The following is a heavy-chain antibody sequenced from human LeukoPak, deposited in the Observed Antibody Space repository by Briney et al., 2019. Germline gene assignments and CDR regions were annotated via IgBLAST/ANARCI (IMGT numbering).Heavy chain of an antibody. J-gene: IGHJ4*02. D-gene: IGHD6-19*01. CDR1: GFTFSNFA. V-gene: IGHV3-23*01. Sequence: GSLRLSCAASGFTFSNFAMNWVRQAPGKGLEWVSTISGSGGSTYYADSVKGLFTISRDNSKNTLYLQMNSLRAEDTAVYYCAKMVHTEQWLVPFDYWGQGTLVTVSS. CDR2: ISGSGGST. CDR3: AKMVHTEQWLVPFDY.